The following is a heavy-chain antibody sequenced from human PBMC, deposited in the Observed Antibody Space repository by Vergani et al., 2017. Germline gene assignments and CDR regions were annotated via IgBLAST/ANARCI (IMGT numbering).Heavy chain of an antibody. CDR1: GVSISSSRDY. V-gene: IGHV4-39*01. D-gene: IGHD5-18*01. CDR3: ARIEDSYGYYYYYYMDV. Sequence: QLQLQESGPGLVKPSETLSLPCTVSGVSISSSRDYWGWIRQPPGKGLEWIGRIYYSGSTYYNPSLKSRVTISVDTSKNQFSLKLSSVTAADTAVYYCARIEDSYGYYYYYYMDVWGRGP. J-gene: IGHJ6*03. CDR2: IYYSGST.